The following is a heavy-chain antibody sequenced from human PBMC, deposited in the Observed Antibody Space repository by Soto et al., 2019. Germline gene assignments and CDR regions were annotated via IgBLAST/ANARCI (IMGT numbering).Heavy chain of an antibody. CDR1: GSTFSSYA. CDR2: ISGSGGST. CDR3: AKDSSGSLGGPYYYYYGMDV. Sequence: GGSLRLSCAASGSTFSSYAMCWVRQAPGKGLEWVSAISGSGGSTYYADSVKGRFTISRDNSKNTLYLQMNSLRAEDTAVYYCAKDSSGSLGGPYYYYYGMDVWGQGTTVTVSS. V-gene: IGHV3-23*01. D-gene: IGHD3-22*01. J-gene: IGHJ6*02.